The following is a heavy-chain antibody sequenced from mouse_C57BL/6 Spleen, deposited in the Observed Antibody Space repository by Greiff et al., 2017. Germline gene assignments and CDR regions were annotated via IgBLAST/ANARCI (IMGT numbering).Heavy chain of an antibody. CDR1: GYAFSSSW. CDR3: ARGGGLPLTGKGPMDY. V-gene: IGHV1-82*01. J-gene: IGHJ4*01. Sequence: QVQLQQSGPELVKPGASVKISCKASGYAFSSSWMNWVKQRPGKGLEWIGRIYPGDGDTNYNGKFKGKATLTADKSSSTAYMQLSSLTSEDSAVYFCARGGGLPLTGKGPMDYWGQGTSVTVSS. CDR2: IYPGDGDT. D-gene: IGHD4-1*01.